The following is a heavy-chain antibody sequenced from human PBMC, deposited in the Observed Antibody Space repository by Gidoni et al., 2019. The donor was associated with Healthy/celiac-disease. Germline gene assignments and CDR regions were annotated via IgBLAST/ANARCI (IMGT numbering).Heavy chain of an antibody. J-gene: IGHJ5*02. Sequence: QVQLQESGPGLVKPSQTLTLTCTVSGGSISSGSSYWSWIRQPAGKGLEWIGRIYTSGSTNYNPALKSRVTISVDTSKNQFSLKLSSVTAADTAVYYCARAGYDWFDPWGQGTLVTVSS. CDR3: ARAGYDWFDP. CDR2: IYTSGST. V-gene: IGHV4-61*02. CDR1: GGSISSGSSY. D-gene: IGHD5-12*01.